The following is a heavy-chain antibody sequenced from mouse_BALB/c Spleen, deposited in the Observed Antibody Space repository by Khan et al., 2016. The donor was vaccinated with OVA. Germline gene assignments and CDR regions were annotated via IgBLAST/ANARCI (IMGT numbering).Heavy chain of an antibody. D-gene: IGHD2-1*01. CDR3: SRGFYGNPFAY. CDR2: ISDGGTYT. CDR1: GFTFSDYY. J-gene: IGHJ3*01. V-gene: IGHV5-4*02. Sequence: EVELVESGGDLVKPGGSLKLSCAASGFTFSDYYMYWVRQTPETRLEWVATISDGGTYTYYPDSVKGRFTIPRDDARNDLYLQMTRLKSEDTAMYYCSRGFYGNPFAYWGQGTLVTVSA.